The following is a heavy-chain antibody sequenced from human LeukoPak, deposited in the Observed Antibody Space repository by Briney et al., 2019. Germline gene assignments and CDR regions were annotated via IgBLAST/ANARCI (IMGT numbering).Heavy chain of an antibody. D-gene: IGHD5-12*01. CDR3: ARDRSGYDY. CDR2: NNPSGGRT. CDR1: GYSFITYY. Sequence: ASVKVSCEASGYSFITYYMHWVRQAPGQGLEWMGTNNPSGGRTTYAQNFQGRITVTRDTSTSTVYMELSSLRFEDTAVYYCARDRSGYDYWGQGTLVTVSS. J-gene: IGHJ4*02. V-gene: IGHV1-46*01.